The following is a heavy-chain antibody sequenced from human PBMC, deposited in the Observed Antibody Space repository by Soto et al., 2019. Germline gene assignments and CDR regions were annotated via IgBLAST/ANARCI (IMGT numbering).Heavy chain of an antibody. V-gene: IGHV1-69*13. J-gene: IGHJ6*02. CDR2: IIPIFGTA. CDR3: ARRDSIYYGMDV. D-gene: IGHD3-22*01. Sequence: GASVKVSCKASGGTFSSYAISWVRQAPGQGLEWMGGIIPIFGTANYAQKFQGRVTITADESTSTAHMELSSLRSEDTAVYYCARRDSIYYGMDVWGQGTTVTVSS. CDR1: GGTFSSYA.